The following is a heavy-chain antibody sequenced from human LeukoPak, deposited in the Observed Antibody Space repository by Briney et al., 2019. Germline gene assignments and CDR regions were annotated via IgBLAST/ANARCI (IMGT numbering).Heavy chain of an antibody. CDR2: IYTSGST. V-gene: IGHV4-61*02. CDR3: ARDSSSGYDY. J-gene: IGHJ4*02. D-gene: IGHD6-19*01. CDR1: GGSISSGSYY. Sequence: SQTLSLTCTVSGGSISSGSYYWSWIRQPAGKGLEWIGRIYTSGSTNYNPSLKSRVTISVDTSKNHFSLKLNSVTAADTAVYFCARDSSSGYDYWGQGTLVTVSS.